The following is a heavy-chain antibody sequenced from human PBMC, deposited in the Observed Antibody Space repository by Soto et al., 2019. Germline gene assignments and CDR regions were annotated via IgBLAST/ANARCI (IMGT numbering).Heavy chain of an antibody. Sequence: EVQLLESGGGLVQPGGSLRLSCAASGFTFSSYAMSWVRQAPGKGLEWVSAFSGSGGSTYYADSVKGRFTISRDNSKNPLYLQMNSLRAEDTAVYYCAKKLVLDTAMVDWGQGTLVTVSS. CDR3: AKKLVLDTAMVD. D-gene: IGHD5-18*01. CDR2: FSGSGGST. V-gene: IGHV3-23*01. CDR1: GFTFSSYA. J-gene: IGHJ4*02.